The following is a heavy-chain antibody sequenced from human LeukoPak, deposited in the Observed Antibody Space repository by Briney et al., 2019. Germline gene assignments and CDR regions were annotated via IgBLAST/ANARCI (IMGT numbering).Heavy chain of an antibody. V-gene: IGHV4-34*01. Sequence: PSETLSLTCAVYGGSFSGYYWSWIRQPPGKGLEWIGEINHSGSTNYNPSLKSRVTISVDTSKNQFSLKLSSVTAADTAVYFCARRSMVRGVISYWGQGTLVTVSS. J-gene: IGHJ4*02. D-gene: IGHD3-10*01. CDR1: GGSFSGYY. CDR3: ARRSMVRGVISY. CDR2: INHSGST.